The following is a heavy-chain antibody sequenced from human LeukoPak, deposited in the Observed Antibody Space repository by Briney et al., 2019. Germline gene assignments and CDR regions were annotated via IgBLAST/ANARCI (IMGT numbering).Heavy chain of an antibody. CDR2: IYRGGST. Sequence: GGSLRLSCAASGFTFSSYGMSWVRQAPGKGLEWVSVIYRGGSTYYADSVKGRFTISRDNSKNTLSLQMNSLRAVDTAVYYCARTTKEFDILTGYYFDYWGQGTLVTVSS. CDR1: GFTFSSYG. J-gene: IGHJ4*02. V-gene: IGHV3-53*01. D-gene: IGHD3-9*01. CDR3: ARTTKEFDILTGYYFDY.